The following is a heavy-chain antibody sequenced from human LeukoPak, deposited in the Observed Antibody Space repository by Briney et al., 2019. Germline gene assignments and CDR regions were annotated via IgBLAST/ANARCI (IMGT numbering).Heavy chain of an antibody. Sequence: GGSLRLSCAASGFTFSSYSMNWVRQAPGKGLEWVSSISSSSSYIYYADSVKGRFTISRDNAKNSLYLQMNSLRAEDTALYYCARDSRYCSGGSCYLIDYWGQGTLVTVSS. D-gene: IGHD2-15*01. CDR3: ARDSRYCSGGSCYLIDY. V-gene: IGHV3-21*04. CDR1: GFTFSSYS. J-gene: IGHJ4*02. CDR2: ISSSSSYI.